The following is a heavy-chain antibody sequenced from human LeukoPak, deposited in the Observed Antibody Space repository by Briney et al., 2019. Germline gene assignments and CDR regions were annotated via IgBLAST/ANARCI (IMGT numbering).Heavy chain of an antibody. V-gene: IGHV4-34*01. CDR1: GGFFSDYF. J-gene: IGHJ6*02. D-gene: IGHD2-2*01. Sequence: PSETLSLTCAVYGGFFSDYFWGGIRQPPGKGLEWLGEFNHSARTYYNPSLKSRVTISVDTSKNSFSMNLSSVTAADTAVYYCARAVVVVPAAIHYGMDVWGQGTTVTVSS. CDR3: ARAVVVVPAAIHYGMDV. CDR2: FNHSART.